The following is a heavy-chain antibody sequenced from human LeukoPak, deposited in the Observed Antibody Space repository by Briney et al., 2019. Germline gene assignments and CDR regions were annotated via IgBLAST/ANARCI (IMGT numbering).Heavy chain of an antibody. J-gene: IGHJ5*02. CDR2: ISAYNGNT. V-gene: IGHV1-18*01. CDR3: ARDRIAGYNWNWGWFDP. Sequence: ASVKVSCKASGYTFTSYGISWVRQAPGQGLEWMGWISAYNGNTNYAQKLQGRVTMTTDTSTSTAYMELRSLRSDDTAVYYCARDRIAGYNWNWGWFDPWGQGTLVTVSS. D-gene: IGHD1-7*01. CDR1: GYTFTSYG.